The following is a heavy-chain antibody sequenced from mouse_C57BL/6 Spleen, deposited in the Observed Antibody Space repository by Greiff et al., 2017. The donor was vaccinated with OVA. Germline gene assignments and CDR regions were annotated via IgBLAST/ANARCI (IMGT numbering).Heavy chain of an antibody. Sequence: EVMLVESGGGLVQPGGSLSLSCAASGFTFTDYYMSWVRQPPGKALEWLGFIRNKANGYTTEYSASVKGRFTISRDNSQSILYLQMNALRAEDSATYYCASSGIPHYFDYWGQGTTLTVSS. CDR2: IRNKANGYTT. CDR1: GFTFTDYY. D-gene: IGHD1-1*02. J-gene: IGHJ2*01. CDR3: ASSGIPHYFDY. V-gene: IGHV7-3*01.